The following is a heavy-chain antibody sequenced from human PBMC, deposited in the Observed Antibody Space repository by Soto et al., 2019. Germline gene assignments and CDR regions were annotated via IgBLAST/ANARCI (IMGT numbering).Heavy chain of an antibody. J-gene: IGHJ6*02. V-gene: IGHV4-59*01. D-gene: IGHD6-13*01. CDR1: GGSISSYY. CDR3: ARVVGQQLVRGYYYYYGMDV. CDR2: IYSSGST. Sequence: PSETLSLTCTVSGGSISSYYWSWIRQPPGKGLEWIGYIYSSGSTNYNPSLKSRVTISVDTSKNQFSLKLSSVTAADTAVYYCARVVGQQLVRGYYYYYGMDVWGQGTTVTVSS.